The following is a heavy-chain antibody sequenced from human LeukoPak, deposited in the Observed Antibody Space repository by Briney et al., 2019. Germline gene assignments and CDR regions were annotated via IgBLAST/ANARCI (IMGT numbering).Heavy chain of an antibody. V-gene: IGHV4-30-2*03. CDR1: GGSISSGGYC. J-gene: IGHJ4*02. Sequence: SQTLSLTCAVSGGSISSGGYCWSWIRQPPGKGLEWIGYIYHSGSTYYNPSLKSRVTISVDTSKNQFSLKLSSVTAADTAAYYCARRGYSYGLFDYWGQGTLVTVSS. D-gene: IGHD5-18*01. CDR3: ARRGYSYGLFDY. CDR2: IYHSGST.